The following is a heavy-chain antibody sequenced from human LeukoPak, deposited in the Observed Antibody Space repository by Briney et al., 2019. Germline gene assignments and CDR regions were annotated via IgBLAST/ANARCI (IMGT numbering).Heavy chain of an antibody. CDR2: INWNSGSM. D-gene: IGHD3-22*01. Sequence: GRTLRLSCAASGFTFDDYAMNWVRQAPGKGLEWVSGINWNSGSMGYADSVKGRFTISRDNAKNSLYLQMNSLRAEDMAVYYCAKAVAMISVVSAFDMWGQGTMVTVSS. V-gene: IGHV3-9*03. J-gene: IGHJ3*02. CDR3: AKAVAMISVVSAFDM. CDR1: GFTFDDYA.